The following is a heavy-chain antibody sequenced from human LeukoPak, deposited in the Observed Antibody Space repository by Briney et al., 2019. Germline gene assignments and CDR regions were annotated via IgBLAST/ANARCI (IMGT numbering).Heavy chain of an antibody. CDR2: IYASGNT. Sequence: PSETLSLTCIVSAGSISRYSWSWVRQAAGKGLEWIGRIYASGNTNYNSSLKSRITISVDTLKNQFSLKLTSLTAADTAVYYCARIALVSTPRSGYYFDYWGQGILVTVSS. CDR3: ARIALVSTPRSGYYFDY. J-gene: IGHJ4*02. CDR1: AGSISRYS. V-gene: IGHV4-4*07. D-gene: IGHD3-22*01.